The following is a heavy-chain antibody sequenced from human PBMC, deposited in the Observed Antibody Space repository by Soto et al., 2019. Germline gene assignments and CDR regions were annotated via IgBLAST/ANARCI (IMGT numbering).Heavy chain of an antibody. Sequence: PGGSLRLSCAASGFTFSSYAMSWVRQAPGKGLEWVSAISGSGVSTYYADSVKGRFTISRDNSKNTLYLQMNSLRAEDTAVYYCAKTGILRFGELFPENWFDPWGQGTLVTVSS. D-gene: IGHD3-10*01. CDR1: GFTFSSYA. V-gene: IGHV3-23*01. CDR2: ISGSGVST. CDR3: AKTGILRFGELFPENWFDP. J-gene: IGHJ5*02.